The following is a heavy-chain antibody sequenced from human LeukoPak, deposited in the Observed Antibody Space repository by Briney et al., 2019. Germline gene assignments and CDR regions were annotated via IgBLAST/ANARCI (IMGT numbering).Heavy chain of an antibody. CDR3: AKHGYYDFWTGGFDY. CDR2: ISGSGGST. CDR1: GFTFSSYA. D-gene: IGHD3-3*01. Sequence: GGSLRLSCAASGFTFSSYAMSWVRQAPGKGLEWVSAISGSGGSTYYADSVKGRFTISRDNSKNTQYLQMNSLRAEDTAVYYCAKHGYYDFWTGGFDYWGQGTLVTVSS. J-gene: IGHJ4*02. V-gene: IGHV3-23*01.